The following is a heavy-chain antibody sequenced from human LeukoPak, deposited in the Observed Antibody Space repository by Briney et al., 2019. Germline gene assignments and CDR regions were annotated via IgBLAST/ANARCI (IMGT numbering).Heavy chain of an antibody. CDR2: ISSSGSTI. CDR3: ARDLRKGAFDI. Sequence: GGSLRLSCAASGFTFSSYEMNWVRQAPGKGLEWVTYISSSGSTIYYADSVKGRFTISRDNAKNSLYLQMNSLRAEDTAVYYCARDLRKGAFDIWGQGTMVTVSS. J-gene: IGHJ3*02. CDR1: GFTFSSYE. V-gene: IGHV3-48*03.